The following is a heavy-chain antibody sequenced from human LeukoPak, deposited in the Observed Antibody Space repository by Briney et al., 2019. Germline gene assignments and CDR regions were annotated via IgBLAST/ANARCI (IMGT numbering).Heavy chain of an antibody. J-gene: IGHJ4*02. CDR3: AREFQAPYYFDY. CDR1: GFTVSSNY. Sequence: GGSLRLSCAASGFTVSSNYMSWVRQAPGKGLEWVSVIYSGGSTYYADSVKGRFTISRDNAKNSLYLQMNSLRAEDTAVYYCAREFQAPYYFDYWGQGTLVTVSS. V-gene: IGHV3-53*01. CDR2: IYSGGST.